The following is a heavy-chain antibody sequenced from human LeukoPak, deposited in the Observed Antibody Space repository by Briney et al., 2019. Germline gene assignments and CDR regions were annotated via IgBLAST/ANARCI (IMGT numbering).Heavy chain of an antibody. D-gene: IGHD3-22*01. CDR3: AGRSYYDNSGDFEY. CDR1: GFTVSSNY. CDR2: IYSGGST. Sequence: GGSLRLSCAASGFTVSSNYMSWVRQAPGKGLEWVSIIYSGGSTYYADSVKGRFTISRDNSKNTLFLQMYSLRAEDTAVYYCAGRSYYDNSGDFEYWGQGTLVTVSS. V-gene: IGHV3-53*01. J-gene: IGHJ4*02.